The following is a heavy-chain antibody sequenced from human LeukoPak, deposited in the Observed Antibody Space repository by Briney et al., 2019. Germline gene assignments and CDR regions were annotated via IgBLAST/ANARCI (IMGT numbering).Heavy chain of an antibody. CDR3: ARGGRDGFDY. V-gene: IGHV4-61*08. CDR2: IYYSGST. Sequence: SETLSLTCTVSGGSISSGDYYWSWIRQPPGKGLEWIGYIYYSGSTNYNPSLKSRVTISVDTSKNQFSLKLSSVTAADTAVYYCARGGRDGFDYWGQGTLVTVSS. D-gene: IGHD5-24*01. J-gene: IGHJ4*02. CDR1: GGSISSGDYY.